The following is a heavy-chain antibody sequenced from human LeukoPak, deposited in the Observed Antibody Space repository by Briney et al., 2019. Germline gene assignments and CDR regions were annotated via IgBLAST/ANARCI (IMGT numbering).Heavy chain of an antibody. Sequence: TGGSLRLSCVASGFNFGDYGVHWVRQRPGKGPEWVSGISGVSDSIGYADSVKGRFTISRDNGKNSLYLQMNSLRAEDTALYYCAKDILHYGSALFDYWGQGTLVTVSS. J-gene: IGHJ4*02. V-gene: IGHV3-9*01. CDR2: ISGVSDSI. D-gene: IGHD3-10*01. CDR1: GFNFGDYG. CDR3: AKDILHYGSALFDY.